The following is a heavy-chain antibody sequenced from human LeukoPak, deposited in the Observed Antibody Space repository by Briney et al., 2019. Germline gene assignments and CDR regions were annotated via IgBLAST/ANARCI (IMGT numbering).Heavy chain of an antibody. V-gene: IGHV4-4*07. CDR3: AREGGANRPLDY. Sequence: SETLSLTCLVSGGSISSYYWSGIRQPAGKGLEWIGRIYTSGSTNYNPSLKSRVTMSVDTSKNQFSLKLSSVTAADTAVYYCAREGGANRPLDYWGQGTLVTVSS. CDR2: IYTSGST. CDR1: GGSISSYY. J-gene: IGHJ4*02. D-gene: IGHD4/OR15-4a*01.